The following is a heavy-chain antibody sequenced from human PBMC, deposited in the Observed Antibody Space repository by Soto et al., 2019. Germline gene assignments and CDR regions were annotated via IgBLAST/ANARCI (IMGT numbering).Heavy chain of an antibody. CDR1: GYRFTDYY. V-gene: IGHV1-2*02. CDR2: IKPSTGGA. D-gene: IGHD1-26*01. CDR3: ARGAPSHYYFFALDV. Sequence: QAHLVQSGAEVKKPGASVKVSCRAVGYRFTDYYLHWVRQAPGQGLDWMGWIKPSTGGASYAEKFQAGVIMTSDTSMNTVYMEMSNLTSDDTALYFCARGAPSHYYFFALDVWGPGTPVTVSS. J-gene: IGHJ6*02.